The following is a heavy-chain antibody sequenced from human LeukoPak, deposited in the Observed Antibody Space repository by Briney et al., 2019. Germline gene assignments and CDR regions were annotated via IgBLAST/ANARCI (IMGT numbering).Heavy chain of an antibody. CDR2: IIPIFGTA. J-gene: IGHJ4*02. Sequence: SVTVSCKASGYTFTSYGISWVRQAPGQGLEWMGGIIPIFGTANYAQKFQGRVTITTDESTSTAYMELSSLRSEDTAVYYCARWTTTYLDYWGQGTLVTVSS. CDR3: ARWTTTYLDY. V-gene: IGHV1-69*05. CDR1: GYTFTSYG. D-gene: IGHD4-11*01.